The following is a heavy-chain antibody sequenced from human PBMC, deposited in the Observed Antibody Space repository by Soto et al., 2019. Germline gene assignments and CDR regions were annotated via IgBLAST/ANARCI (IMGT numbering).Heavy chain of an antibody. D-gene: IGHD3-22*01. CDR1: GYTLTELS. J-gene: IGHJ4*02. CDR3: APTLPSQSYADRFYFDY. V-gene: IGHV1-24*01. Sequence: ASVKVSCKVSGYTLTELSMHWVRQAPGKGLEWMGGFDPEDGETIYAQKFQGRVTMTEDTSTDTAYMELSSLRSEDTAVYYCAPTLPSQSYADRFYFDYWGQGTLVTVSS. CDR2: FDPEDGET.